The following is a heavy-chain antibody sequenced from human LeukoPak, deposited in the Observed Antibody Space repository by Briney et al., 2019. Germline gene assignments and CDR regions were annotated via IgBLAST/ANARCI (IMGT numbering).Heavy chain of an antibody. J-gene: IGHJ4*02. D-gene: IGHD2-2*02. CDR2: ISGKNGNT. CDR3: ARADCTSTSCYNNFDY. Sequence: ASVKVSCKASGYTFTTYGISWVRQAPGQGLEWMGWISGKNGNTNYAQKLQGRATMTTDTSTSTAYMELWSLRSDDTAVYYCARADCTSTSCYNNFDYWGQGTLVTVSS. V-gene: IGHV1-18*01. CDR1: GYTFTTYG.